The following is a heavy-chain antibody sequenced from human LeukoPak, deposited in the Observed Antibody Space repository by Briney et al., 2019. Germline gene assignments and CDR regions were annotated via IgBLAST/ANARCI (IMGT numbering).Heavy chain of an antibody. Sequence: ASVKVSCKASGGTFSSYTISWVRQAPGQGLEWMGRIIPILGIANYAQRFQGRVTITAEKSTSTAYMELSSLRSEDTAVYYCARERFGEYFDYWGQGTLVTVSS. J-gene: IGHJ4*02. D-gene: IGHD3-10*01. CDR1: GGTFSSYT. V-gene: IGHV1-69*04. CDR3: ARERFGEYFDY. CDR2: IIPILGIA.